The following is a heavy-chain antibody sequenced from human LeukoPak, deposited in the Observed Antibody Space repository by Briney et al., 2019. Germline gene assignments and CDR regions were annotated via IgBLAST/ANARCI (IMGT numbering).Heavy chain of an antibody. Sequence: PGGSLRLSCAASGFTFSSYAMHWVRQAPGKGLEWVAVISYDGSNKYYADSVKGRFTISRDNSKNTLYLQMNSLRAEDTAVYYCARGLLAVAASDAFDIWGQGTMVTVSS. CDR2: ISYDGSNK. J-gene: IGHJ3*02. D-gene: IGHD6-19*01. CDR3: ARGLLAVAASDAFDI. CDR1: GFTFSSYA. V-gene: IGHV3-30-3*01.